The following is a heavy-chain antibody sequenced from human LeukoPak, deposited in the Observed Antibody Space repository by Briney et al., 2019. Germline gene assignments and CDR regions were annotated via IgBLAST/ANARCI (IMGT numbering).Heavy chain of an antibody. CDR1: GFTFSSYS. CDR2: ISSSGSFI. J-gene: IGHJ4*02. Sequence: GGSLRLSCAASGFTFSSYSMNWVRQAPGKGLEWVSSISSSGSFIYYADSVKGRFTISRDNAKNSLYLQMNSLRAEDTAVYYCATDVDIVTTKDTTEKDYWGQGTLVTVSS. CDR3: ATDVDIVTTKDTTEKDY. V-gene: IGHV3-21*01. D-gene: IGHD5-12*01.